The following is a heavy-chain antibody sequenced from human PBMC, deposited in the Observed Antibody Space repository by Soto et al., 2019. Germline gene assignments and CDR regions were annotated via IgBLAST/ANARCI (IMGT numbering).Heavy chain of an antibody. CDR3: ARPPGYVSDWYYFDL. J-gene: IGHJ4*02. Sequence: QVQLVQSGAEVKKPGASVKVSCEASGYTFTGYYMHWVRQAPGQGFEGMGRISPKSGGTNYAQKFQGRVTMTWDTSLNTAYMELSSLMFEDTAVYYCARPPGYVSDWYYFDLWGQGTLVTVSS. V-gene: IGHV1-2*02. CDR1: GYTFTGYY. CDR2: ISPKSGGT. D-gene: IGHD3-9*01.